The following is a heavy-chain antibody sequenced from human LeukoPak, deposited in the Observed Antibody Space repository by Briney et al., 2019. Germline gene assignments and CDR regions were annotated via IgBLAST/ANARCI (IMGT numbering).Heavy chain of an antibody. CDR3: AKTPRYCGGDCYFDY. CDR1: EGTFSSYA. Sequence: SVKVSCKASEGTFSSYAISWVRQAPGQGLEWMGRIIPILGIANYAQKFQGRVTITADKSTSTAYMELSSLRSEDTAVYYCAKTPRYCGGDCYFDYWVQGTLVTVSS. CDR2: IIPILGIA. V-gene: IGHV1-69*04. D-gene: IGHD2-21*02. J-gene: IGHJ4*02.